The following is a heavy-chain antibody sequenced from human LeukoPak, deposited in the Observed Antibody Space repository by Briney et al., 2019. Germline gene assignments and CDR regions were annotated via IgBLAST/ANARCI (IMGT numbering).Heavy chain of an antibody. J-gene: IGHJ5*02. CDR2: INHSGGT. V-gene: IGHV4-34*01. Sequence: SETLSLTCAVYGGSFSGYYWSWIRQPPGKGLEWIGEINHSGGTNYNPSLKSRVTISVDTSKNQFSLKLSSVTAADTAVYYCARGYYSFDPWGQGTLVTVSS. CDR3: ARGYYSFDP. CDR1: GGSFSGYY. D-gene: IGHD3-10*01.